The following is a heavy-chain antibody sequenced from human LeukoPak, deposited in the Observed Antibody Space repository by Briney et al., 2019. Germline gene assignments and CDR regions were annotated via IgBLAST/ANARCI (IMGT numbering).Heavy chain of an antibody. V-gene: IGHV3-21*01. CDR3: ARSKAIQLDPMDV. Sequence: GGSLRLSCAASGYTFTTYSMNWVRQAPGKGLEWVSSISSTSKYMFYADSVKGRFTISRDNAKNSLYLQMNSLRAEDTAMYYCARSKAIQLDPMDVWGNGTTVTVSS. J-gene: IGHJ6*04. CDR2: ISSTSKYM. CDR1: GYTFTTYS. D-gene: IGHD5-18*01.